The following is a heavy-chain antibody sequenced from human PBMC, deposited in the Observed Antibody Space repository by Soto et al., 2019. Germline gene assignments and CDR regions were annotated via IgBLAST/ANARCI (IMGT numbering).Heavy chain of an antibody. Sequence: QVQLQQWGAGLLKPSETLSLTCAVYGGSLSDYYWNWLRQPPGKGLEWIGEINHRGTASYNPSLKSRVDISVDTALTQFSLNQRSVTAADTAIYYCAKYQWNPGAFDPWGTGTQVTVSS. CDR1: GGSLSDYY. CDR3: AKYQWNPGAFDP. CDR2: INHRGTA. V-gene: IGHV4-34*01. D-gene: IGHD6-19*01. J-gene: IGHJ5*02.